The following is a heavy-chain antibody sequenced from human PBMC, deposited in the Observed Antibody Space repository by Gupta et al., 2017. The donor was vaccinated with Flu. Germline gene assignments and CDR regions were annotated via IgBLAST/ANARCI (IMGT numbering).Heavy chain of an antibody. J-gene: IGHJ3*02. D-gene: IGHD4-17*01. CDR2: ISSSSSYI. Sequence: VRQAPGKGLEWVSSISSSSSYISYADSVRGRFTISRDNAKNSLFLQMNSLRGEDTAVYYCARQPYGYDAFDIWGQGTMVTVSS. CDR3: ARQPYGYDAFDI. V-gene: IGHV3-21*01.